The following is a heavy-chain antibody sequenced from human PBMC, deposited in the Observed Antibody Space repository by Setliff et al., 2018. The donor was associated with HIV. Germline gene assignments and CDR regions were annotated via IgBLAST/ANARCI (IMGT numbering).Heavy chain of an antibody. CDR2: INPSDGST. J-gene: IGHJ5*02. Sequence: ASVKVSCKTSGYTFTSYTTHWVRQAPGQGLEWMGLINPSDGSTSYAPKFQDRVTMTRDTSTTTVYMELSSLRSDDTAVYYRARAQFNTSPWVNSWGQGTLVTVSS. CDR1: GYTFTSYT. V-gene: IGHV1-46*03. D-gene: IGHD2-2*02. CDR3: ARAQFNTSPWVNS.